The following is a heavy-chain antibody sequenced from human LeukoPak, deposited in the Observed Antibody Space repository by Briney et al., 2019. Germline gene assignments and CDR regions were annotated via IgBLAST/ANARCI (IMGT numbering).Heavy chain of an antibody. V-gene: IGHV3-21*01. D-gene: IGHD5-12*01. CDR3: ARHILCGYDCFRSGSSDC. Sequence: KTGGSLRLSCAAPGLNFDDYAMAWVRQGPGKGLEWVSSISTSGSYISYGDSLKGRFTISRDNAKISRYLQMNSLRAEDTAVYYCARHILCGYDCFRSGSSDCWGQGTLVTVSS. CDR1: GLNFDDYA. CDR2: ISTSGSYI. J-gene: IGHJ4*02.